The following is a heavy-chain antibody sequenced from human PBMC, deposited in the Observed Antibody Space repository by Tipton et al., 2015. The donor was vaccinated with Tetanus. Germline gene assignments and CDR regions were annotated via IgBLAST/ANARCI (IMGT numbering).Heavy chain of an antibody. V-gene: IGHV4-30-4*01. J-gene: IGHJ4*02. Sequence: LRLSCGVSGGSINSTDDYWSWARQPPGKGLEWIGYIYYSGSAYYKPSLKSRAAISVDASKNQFSLRLRSVTAADTAVYYCVRANYEFPKKGPFDYWGPGSLVIVSS. D-gene: IGHD3-3*01. CDR1: GGSINSTDDY. CDR2: IYYSGSA. CDR3: VRANYEFPKKGPFDY.